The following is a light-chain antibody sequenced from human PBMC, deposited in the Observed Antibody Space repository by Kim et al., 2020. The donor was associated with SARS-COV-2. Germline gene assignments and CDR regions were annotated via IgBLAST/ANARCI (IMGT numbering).Light chain of an antibody. J-gene: IGLJ3*02. CDR3: AAWDDSLSRV. V-gene: IGLV1-47*01. Sequence: QSVQTQPPSASGTPGQRVTISCSGTSSNIGSNYVFWYQYLPGTAPKLLIYRDNQRPSGVPDRFSGSKSGTSASLAISGLRSEDEADYYCAAWDDSLSRVFGGGTQLTVL. CDR1: SSNIGSNY. CDR2: RDN.